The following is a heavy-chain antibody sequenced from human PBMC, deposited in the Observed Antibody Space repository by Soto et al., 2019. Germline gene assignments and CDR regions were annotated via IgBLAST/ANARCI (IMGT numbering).Heavy chain of an antibody. V-gene: IGHV3-74*01. Sequence: EVQLVESGGGLVQPGGSLRLSCTTSGFTFSTSWMHWVRQTPGKGLLWVSHISTDGSITNYEDSAKGRFTISRDNAKNTLFLQMNNLSAEDTAVYFCARDIGYGGNWGQGTLVTVSS. J-gene: IGHJ4*02. CDR2: ISTDGSIT. D-gene: IGHD3-16*01. CDR3: ARDIGYGGN. CDR1: GFTFSTSW.